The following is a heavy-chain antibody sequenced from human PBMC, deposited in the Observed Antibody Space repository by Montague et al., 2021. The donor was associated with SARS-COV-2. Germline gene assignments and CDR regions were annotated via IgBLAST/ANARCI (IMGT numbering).Heavy chain of an antibody. D-gene: IGHD3-16*01. J-gene: IGHJ6*02. CDR3: ARYYERSWDV. CDR1: GVAISYGD. Sequence: SETLSLTCTVSGVAISYGDWSWIRQPPGKGLEWIVTTFENGDTDHNPSLKSRVTVSEDTSQNQFSLRLSSVAAADTALYYCARYYERSWDVWGQGTTVTVSS. V-gene: IGHV4-4*09. CDR2: TFENGDT.